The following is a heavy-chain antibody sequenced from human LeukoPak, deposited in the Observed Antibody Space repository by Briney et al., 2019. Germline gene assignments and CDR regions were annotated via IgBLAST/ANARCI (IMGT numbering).Heavy chain of an antibody. J-gene: IGHJ6*03. Sequence: GGSLRLSCAASGFTFSTYGMHWVRQAPGKGLEWVAFIRYDGSSKYYADSVKGRFTISRDDAKSSLYLQMNSLRAEDTAVYYCARAPAMILRPNYMDVWGKGTTVTVSS. CDR1: GFTFSTYG. CDR2: IRYDGSSK. D-gene: IGHD3-3*01. CDR3: ARAPAMILRPNYMDV. V-gene: IGHV3-30*02.